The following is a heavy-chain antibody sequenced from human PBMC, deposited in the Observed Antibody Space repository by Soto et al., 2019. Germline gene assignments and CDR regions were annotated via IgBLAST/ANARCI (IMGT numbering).Heavy chain of an antibody. D-gene: IGHD6-19*01. CDR2: INHSGST. CDR3: AEGWYRAFDI. CDR1: GGSFSGYY. J-gene: IGHJ3*02. V-gene: IGHV4-34*01. Sequence: SETLSLTCAVYGGSFSGYYWSWIRQPPGKGLEWIGEINHSGSTNYNPSLKSRVTISVDTSKNQFSLKLSSVTAADTAVYYCAEGWYRAFDIWGQGTMVTVSS.